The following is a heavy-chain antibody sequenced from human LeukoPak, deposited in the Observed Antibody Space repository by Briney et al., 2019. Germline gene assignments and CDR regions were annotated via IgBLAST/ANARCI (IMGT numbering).Heavy chain of an antibody. V-gene: IGHV1-46*01. CDR3: ARDRGIQLWLFDY. Sequence: ASVKVSCKASGYTFTNYYIHWVRQAPGQGLEWMGIINPSGGSTSYAQEFQGRVTMTRDTSTSTVYMEVSSLRSEDTAVYYCARDRGIQLWLFDYWGQGTLVTVSS. CDR2: INPSGGST. J-gene: IGHJ4*02. CDR1: GYTFTNYY. D-gene: IGHD5-18*01.